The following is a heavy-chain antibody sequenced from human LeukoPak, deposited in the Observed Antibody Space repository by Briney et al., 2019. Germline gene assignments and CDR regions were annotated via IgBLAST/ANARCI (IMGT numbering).Heavy chain of an antibody. J-gene: IGHJ4*02. Sequence: GGSLRLSCAASGFTFSSYAMHWVRQAPGKGPEWVAGINWNSVSAVYADSLKGRLTISRDNAKNSLFLQMNSLKTEDTAFYYCAKGARSSSGYTTDWGQGILVTVSS. CDR3: AKGARSSSGYTTD. D-gene: IGHD3-22*01. CDR2: INWNSVSA. CDR1: GFTFSSYA. V-gene: IGHV3-9*01.